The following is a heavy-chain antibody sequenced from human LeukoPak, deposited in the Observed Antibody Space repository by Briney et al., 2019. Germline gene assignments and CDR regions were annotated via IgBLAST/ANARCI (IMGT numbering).Heavy chain of an antibody. CDR3: ARHGEPGYYDILTGYYYFDY. CDR1: GFTFSSYW. J-gene: IGHJ4*02. CDR2: IKQDGSEK. D-gene: IGHD3-9*01. Sequence: PGGSLRLSCAASGFTFSSYWMSWVRQAPGKGLEWVANIKQDGSEKYYVDSVKGRFTISRDNAKNSLYLQMNSLRAEDTAVYYCARHGEPGYYDILTGYYYFDYWGQGTLVTVSS. V-gene: IGHV3-7*01.